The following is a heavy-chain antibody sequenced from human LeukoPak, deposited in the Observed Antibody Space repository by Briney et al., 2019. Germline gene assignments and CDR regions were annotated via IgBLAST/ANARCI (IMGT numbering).Heavy chain of an antibody. CDR1: GGTFSSYA. CDR2: IIPIFGTA. V-gene: IGHV1-69*06. D-gene: IGHD3-9*01. J-gene: IGHJ4*02. Sequence: GASVKVSCKASGGTFSSYAISWVRRAPGQGLGWMGGIIPIFGTANYAQKFQGRVTITADKSTSTAYMELSSLRSEDTAVYYCAGGSPHYDILTGYYFGYWGQGTLVTVSS. CDR3: AGGSPHYDILTGYYFGY.